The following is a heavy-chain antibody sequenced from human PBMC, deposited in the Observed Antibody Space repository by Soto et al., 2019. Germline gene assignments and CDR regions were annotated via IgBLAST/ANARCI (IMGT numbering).Heavy chain of an antibody. CDR3: ARGRAGYSSYIDY. CDR1: GGSISSYY. Sequence: QVQLQESGPGLVKPSETLSLTCTVSGGSISSYYWSWIRQPPGKGLEWIGYIYYSGSTNYNPSLKSRVTTSVDTSKNQFSLKLSTVTAADTAVYYCARGRAGYSSYIDYWGQGTLVTVSS. D-gene: IGHD6-19*01. V-gene: IGHV4-59*01. J-gene: IGHJ4*02. CDR2: IYYSGST.